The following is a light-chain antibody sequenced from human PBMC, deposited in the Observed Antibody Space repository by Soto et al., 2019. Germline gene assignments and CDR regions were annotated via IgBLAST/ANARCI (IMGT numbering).Light chain of an antibody. J-gene: IGLJ1*01. CDR3: CSDAGSSTYV. CDR1: SNDVGSYNF. Sequence: QSALTQPAPVSGSPGQSITISCTRTSNDVGSYNFVSWYQQHPGKAPKVLIYEVTKRPSGVSNRFSGSKSGNTASLTISGLQADDEADYYCCSDAGSSTYVFGSGTKLTVL. CDR2: EVT. V-gene: IGLV2-23*02.